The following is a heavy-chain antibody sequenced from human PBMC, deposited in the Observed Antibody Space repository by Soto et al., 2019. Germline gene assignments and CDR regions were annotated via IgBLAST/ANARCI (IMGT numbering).Heavy chain of an antibody. CDR2: IIPILGIA. J-gene: IGHJ6*02. D-gene: IGHD3-22*01. V-gene: IGHV1-69*02. CDR3: ATGIDYYDSSGYLSNRYYYSGMEF. Sequence: SVKVSCKASGGTFSSYTISWVRQAPGQGLEWMGRIIPILGIANYAQKFQGRVTITADKSTSTAYMELSSLRSEDTAVYYCATGIDYYDSSGYLSNRYYYSGMEFWGQGTTDPVSS. CDR1: GGTFSSYT.